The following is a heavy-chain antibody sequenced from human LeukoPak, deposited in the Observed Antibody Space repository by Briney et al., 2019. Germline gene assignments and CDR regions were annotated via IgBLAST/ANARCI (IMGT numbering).Heavy chain of an antibody. D-gene: IGHD6-13*01. CDR2: MNPNSGNT. CDR1: GYTFTSYD. CDR3: ARGGSGSSWYGFYYYYMDV. Sequence: ASVKVSCKASGYTFTSYDINWGRQATGQGLEWMGWMNPNSGNTGYAQKFQGRVTMTRNTSISTAYMELSSLRSEDTAVYYCARGGSGSSWYGFYYYYMDVWGKGTTVTVSS. V-gene: IGHV1-8*01. J-gene: IGHJ6*03.